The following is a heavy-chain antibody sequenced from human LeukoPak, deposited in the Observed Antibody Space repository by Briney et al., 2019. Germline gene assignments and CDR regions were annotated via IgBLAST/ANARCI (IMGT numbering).Heavy chain of an antibody. CDR3: ARAYSPTDYFDY. D-gene: IGHD6-13*01. Sequence: PSETLSLTCTVSGASISSGSFYWNWIRQPAGKGLEWVGRSYSSGSYNYNPSLKTRVTISVHTSKNQFSLKLTSVTATDTAVYYSARAYSPTDYFDYWGQGTLVTVSS. V-gene: IGHV4-61*02. CDR2: SYSSGSY. CDR1: GASISSGSFY. J-gene: IGHJ4*02.